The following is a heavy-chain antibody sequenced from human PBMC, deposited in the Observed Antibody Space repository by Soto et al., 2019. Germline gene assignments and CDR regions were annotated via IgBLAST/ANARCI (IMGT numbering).Heavy chain of an antibody. CDR1: GYTFTSYG. D-gene: IGHD1-26*01. CDR3: ARKASGSYYVAYYYFDY. Sequence: ASVKVSCKASGYTFTSYGISWVRQAPGQGLEWMGWISAYNGNTNYAQKLQGRVTMTTDTSTSTAYMELRSLRSDDTAVYYCARKASGSYYVAYYYFDYWGQGTLVTVSS. V-gene: IGHV1-18*04. J-gene: IGHJ4*02. CDR2: ISAYNGNT.